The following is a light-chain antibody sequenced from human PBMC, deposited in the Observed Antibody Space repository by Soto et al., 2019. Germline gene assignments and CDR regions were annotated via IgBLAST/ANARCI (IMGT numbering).Light chain of an antibody. V-gene: IGLV3-21*02. CDR2: DAT. Sequence: SYELTQPPSVSVAPGQTARITCGGDKLGSKIVHWYKQRPGQAPVAVVFDATDRPSGIPDRFSASRSGDTATLTISRVDAGDEADSFCQVWASTAEFFVFGSGTKVTVL. J-gene: IGLJ1*01. CDR1: KLGSKI. CDR3: QVWASTAEFFV.